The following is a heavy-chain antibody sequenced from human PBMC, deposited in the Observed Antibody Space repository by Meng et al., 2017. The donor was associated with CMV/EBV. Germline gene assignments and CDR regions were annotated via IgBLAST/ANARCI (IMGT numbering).Heavy chain of an antibody. V-gene: IGHV4-39*07. D-gene: IGHD1-7*01. CDR2: IYYSGST. Sequence: SGGSISSSSYYWGWIRQPPGKGLEWIGSIYYSGSTYYNPSLKSRVTISVDTSKNQFSLKLSSVTAADTAVYYCARRKHNWNWGDAFDIWGQGTMVTVSS. J-gene: IGHJ3*02. CDR1: GGSISSSSYY. CDR3: ARRKHNWNWGDAFDI.